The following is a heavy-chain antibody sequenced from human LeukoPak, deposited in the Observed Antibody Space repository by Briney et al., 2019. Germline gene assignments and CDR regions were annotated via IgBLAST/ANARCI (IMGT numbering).Heavy chain of an antibody. D-gene: IGHD3-16*01. CDR1: GGSISSGGYY. Sequence: SETLSLTCTVSGGSISSGGYYWSWIRQPAGKGLEWIGRMYTSGNTNYNPSLKSRVTISLDTSKNQLSLKLNTVTAADTAVYYCAGRLGGYTNFDYWGQGNLVTVSS. CDR3: AGRLGGYTNFDY. V-gene: IGHV4-61*02. J-gene: IGHJ4*02. CDR2: MYTSGNT.